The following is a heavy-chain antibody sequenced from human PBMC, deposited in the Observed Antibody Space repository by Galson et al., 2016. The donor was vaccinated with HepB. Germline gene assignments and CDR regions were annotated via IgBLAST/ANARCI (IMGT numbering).Heavy chain of an antibody. V-gene: IGHV3-30*18. Sequence: SLRLSCAASGFTFSDYGMHWVRQAPGKGLEWVAVITYDGSIKQYAASGKSRFTIPRDNSKNTLSLEMNSLRASDTAIYYCAKGEGSTWFYLFDCWGQGTLVAVSS. CDR2: ITYDGSIK. CDR1: GFTFSDYG. D-gene: IGHD6-13*01. J-gene: IGHJ4*02. CDR3: AKGEGSTWFYLFDC.